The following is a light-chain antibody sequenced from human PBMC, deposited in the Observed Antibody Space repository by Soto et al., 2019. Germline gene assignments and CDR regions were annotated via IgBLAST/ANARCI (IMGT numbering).Light chain of an antibody. Sequence: EIVLTQSPGTLSLSPGERATLSCRASQIISSSYLAWYQQKPGQAPRLLIYGSSSRATGIPDRFSGSGSGTDFTLTISRLEPXXFAVFYCQQYGSSPQTFGQGTKVEIK. CDR1: QIISSSY. J-gene: IGKJ1*01. V-gene: IGKV3-20*01. CDR3: QQYGSSPQT. CDR2: GSS.